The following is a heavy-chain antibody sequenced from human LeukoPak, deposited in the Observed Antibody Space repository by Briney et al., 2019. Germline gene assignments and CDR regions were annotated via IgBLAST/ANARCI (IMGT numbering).Heavy chain of an antibody. Sequence: SVKVSCKASGGTFSSYAISWVRQAPGQGLEWMGGIIPIFGTANYAQKFQGRVTITADESTSTAYMELSSLRSEDMALYYCAKSDTPYYYDSSGYYSYWGQGTLVTVSS. CDR1: GGTFSSYA. CDR2: IIPIFGTA. J-gene: IGHJ4*02. D-gene: IGHD3-22*01. V-gene: IGHV1-69*13. CDR3: AKSDTPYYYDSSGYYSY.